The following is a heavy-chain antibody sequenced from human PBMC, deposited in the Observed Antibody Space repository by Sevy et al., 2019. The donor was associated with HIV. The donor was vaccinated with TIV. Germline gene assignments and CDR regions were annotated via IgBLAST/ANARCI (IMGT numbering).Heavy chain of an antibody. J-gene: IGHJ4*02. V-gene: IGHV4-31*03. Sequence: SETLSLTCTVSGGSISSGGYYWSWIRQHPGKGLEWIGYIYYSGSTYYNPSLKSRVTISVDTSKNQFSLKLSSVTAADTAVYYCARHREDYYDSSGSPGYFDYWGQGTLVTVSS. D-gene: IGHD3-22*01. CDR1: GGSISSGGYY. CDR3: ARHREDYYDSSGSPGYFDY. CDR2: IYYSGST.